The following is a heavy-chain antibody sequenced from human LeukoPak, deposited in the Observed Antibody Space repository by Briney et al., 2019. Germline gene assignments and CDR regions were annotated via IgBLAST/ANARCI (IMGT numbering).Heavy chain of an antibody. CDR1: GFSVSSNY. V-gene: IGHV3-53*04. CDR3: ARGKEREPFDF. D-gene: IGHD1-1*01. J-gene: IGHJ4*02. Sequence: GGSLRLSCAASGFSVSSNYMSWVRQAPGKGLEWVSVIYSGGSTYYADSVKGRFTISRHNSKNTLYLQMNSLRAEDTAVYYCARGKEREPFDFWGQGTLVTVSS. CDR2: IYSGGST.